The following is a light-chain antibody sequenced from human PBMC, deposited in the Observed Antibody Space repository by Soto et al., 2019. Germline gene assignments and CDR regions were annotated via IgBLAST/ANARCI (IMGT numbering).Light chain of an antibody. CDR2: DVT. J-gene: IGLJ2*01. V-gene: IGLV2-23*02. CDR3: CSYGGGYTPLL. Sequence: QSALTQPASVSGSPGQSITISCTGSSSAVGSYRLVSWYQHHPGKVPKLIIYDVTKRPSGVPDRFSGSKSGNTASLSISGLQAEDEADYYCCSYGGGYTPLLFGGGTKLTVL. CDR1: SSAVGSYRL.